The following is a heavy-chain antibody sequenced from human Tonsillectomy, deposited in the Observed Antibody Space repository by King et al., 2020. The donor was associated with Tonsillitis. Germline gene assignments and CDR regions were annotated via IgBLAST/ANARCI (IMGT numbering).Heavy chain of an antibody. CDR2: ISSNGGST. Sequence: VQLVESGGGLVQPGGSLRLSCAASGFTFSNYAMHWVRQAPGKGLEYVSAISSNGGSTYYANSVKGRFTISRDNSKNTLYLQMGSLRAEDMAVYYCARGEIFYGSGSYYGASVYWGQGTLVTVSS. J-gene: IGHJ4*02. CDR3: ARGEIFYGSGSYYGASVY. CDR1: GFTFSNYA. D-gene: IGHD3-10*01. V-gene: IGHV3-64*01.